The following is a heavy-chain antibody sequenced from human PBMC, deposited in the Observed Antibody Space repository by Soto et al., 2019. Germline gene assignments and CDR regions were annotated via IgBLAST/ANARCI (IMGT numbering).Heavy chain of an antibody. Sequence: PVGSLRLSCAASGFTFSSYGMHWVRQAPGKGLEWVAVISYDGSNKYYADSVKGRFTISRDNSKNTLYLQMNSLRAEDTAVYYCAKESPLYYFDYWGQGTTVTVSS. CDR3: AKESPLYYFDY. CDR1: GFTFSSYG. J-gene: IGHJ4*03. V-gene: IGHV3-30*18. CDR2: ISYDGSNK.